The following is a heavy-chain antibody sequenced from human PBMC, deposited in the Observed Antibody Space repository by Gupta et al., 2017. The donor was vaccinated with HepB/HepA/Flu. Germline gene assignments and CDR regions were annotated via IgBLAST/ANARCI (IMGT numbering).Heavy chain of an antibody. V-gene: IGHV2-5*02. D-gene: IGHD3-10*01. CDR3: AHLNYFGPGAYYRYFDY. Sequence: QISLKESGPPLVKPTQTLTLTCTFSGFSLSTYGVGVAWIRQPPGKALEWLTLIYWDDDKFYSPSLKTRLTINKDTAKNQVVLTMTNMDPVDTATYFCAHLNYFGPGAYYRYFDYWGQGTLVTVSS. CDR2: IYWDDDK. CDR1: GFSLSTYGVG. J-gene: IGHJ4*02.